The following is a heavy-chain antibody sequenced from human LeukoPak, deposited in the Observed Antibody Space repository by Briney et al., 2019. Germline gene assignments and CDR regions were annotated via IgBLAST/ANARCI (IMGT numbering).Heavy chain of an antibody. CDR3: ARDDYGDPR. CDR1: GYTFTDYY. D-gene: IGHD4-17*01. CDR2: INPNSGDI. J-gene: IGHJ4*02. V-gene: IGHV1-2*02. Sequence: ASVKVSCKTSGYTFTDYYIHWVRQAPGQGLEWMGWINPNSGDINYAQKFQGRVTMTRDTSISTAYMELSRLRSDDTAVYYCARDDYGDPRWGQGTLVTVSS.